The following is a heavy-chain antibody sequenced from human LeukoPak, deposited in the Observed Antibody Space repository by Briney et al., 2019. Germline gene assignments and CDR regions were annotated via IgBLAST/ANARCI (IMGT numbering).Heavy chain of an antibody. CDR2: IWYDGSNK. CDR3: AREFGYYY. CDR1: GFTFSSYS. D-gene: IGHD3-16*01. Sequence: PGGSLRLSCAASGFTFSSYSMNWVRQAPGKGLEWVAVIWYDGSNKYYADSVKGRFTISRDNSKNTLYLQMNSLRAEDTAVYYCAREFGYYYWGQGTLVTVSS. J-gene: IGHJ4*02. V-gene: IGHV3-33*08.